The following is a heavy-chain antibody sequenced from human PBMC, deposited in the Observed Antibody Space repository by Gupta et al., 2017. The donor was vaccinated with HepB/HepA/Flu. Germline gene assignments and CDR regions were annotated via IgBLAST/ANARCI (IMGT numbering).Heavy chain of an antibody. D-gene: IGHD1-26*01. CDR3: ARYSGSYFGAY. Sequence: EVQLAESGGGLVQPGGSLRLSCAVPGVTVSDSWMSWVRQAPGKGLEWVANIKPDGSDKFYVDSVKGRFTISRDNAQDSLYLQMNSLRVEDTAVYYCARYSGSYFGAYWGQGTLVTVSS. J-gene: IGHJ4*02. V-gene: IGHV3-7*01. CDR1: GVTVSDSW. CDR2: IKPDGSDK.